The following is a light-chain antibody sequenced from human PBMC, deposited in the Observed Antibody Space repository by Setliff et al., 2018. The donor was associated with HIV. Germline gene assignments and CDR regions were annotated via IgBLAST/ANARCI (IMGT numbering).Light chain of an antibody. CDR1: SSDVGGYNY. V-gene: IGLV2-14*03. CDR3: SSYTSSSTLEV. CDR2: DVS. Sequence: QSVLTQPASVSGSPGQSITISCTGTSSDVGGYNYVSWYQQRPGKAPKLMIYDVSNRPSGVSNRFSGSKSGNTASLTISGLQAEDEADYYCSSYTSSSTLEVFGGGTKVTVL. J-gene: IGLJ2*01.